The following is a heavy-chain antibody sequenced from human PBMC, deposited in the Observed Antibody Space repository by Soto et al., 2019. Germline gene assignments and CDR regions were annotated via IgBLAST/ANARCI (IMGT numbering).Heavy chain of an antibody. V-gene: IGHV4-59*01. CDR1: GGSLSSYY. CDR2: VYFSGNT. J-gene: IGHJ5*02. CDR3: GSVRPSGYVLS. D-gene: IGHD6-25*01. Sequence: SETLSLTCTVSGGSLSSYYWTWIRQSPGKGLEWIVYVYFSGNTNYNPAIKSRVTISIDTYKNQFSLRLASVTAADTAFYYCGSVRPSGYVLSWGQGTLVTVSS.